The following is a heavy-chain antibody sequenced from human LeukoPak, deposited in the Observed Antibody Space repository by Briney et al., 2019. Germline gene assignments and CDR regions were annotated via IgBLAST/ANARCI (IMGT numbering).Heavy chain of an antibody. CDR1: GGPFINSF. CDR2: IYTSGST. J-gene: IGHJ4*02. CDR3: ARHGEYSYGYGIDS. V-gene: IGHV4-4*09. D-gene: IGHD5-18*01. Sequence: PSETLSLTCTVAGGPFINSFWTWIRQPPGKGLEWIGYIYTSGSTIYNPSLKSRVTMSVDTSKNKFSLKLSSVTAADTAVYYCARHGEYSYGYGIDSWGQGTLVTVSS.